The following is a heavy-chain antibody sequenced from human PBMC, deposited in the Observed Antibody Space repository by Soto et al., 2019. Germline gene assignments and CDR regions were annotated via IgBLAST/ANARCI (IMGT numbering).Heavy chain of an antibody. D-gene: IGHD6-13*01. CDR2: TYYRSKWYN. V-gene: IGHV6-1*01. CDR3: ARGSLKSSWLGYYYYYGMDV. CDR1: GDSVSSNSAA. J-gene: IGHJ6*02. Sequence: SQTLSLTCAISGDSVSSNSAAWNWIRQSPSRGLEWLGRTYYRSKWYNDYAVSVKSRITINPDTSKNPFSLQLNSVTPEDTAVYYCARGSLKSSWLGYYYYYGMDVWGQGTTVTVSS.